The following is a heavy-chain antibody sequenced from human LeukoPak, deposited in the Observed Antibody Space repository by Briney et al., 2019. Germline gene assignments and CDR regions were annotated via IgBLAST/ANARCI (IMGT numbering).Heavy chain of an antibody. CDR3: ARGGVIFTYYYDSSGRAYFDY. D-gene: IGHD3-22*01. V-gene: IGHV3-21*01. Sequence: GGSLRLSCAASGFTFSSYNMNWVRQAPGRGLEWVSSISTSGSYIYYADSVKGRFTISRDNAKNSLYLQMNSLRAEDTAVYYCARGGVIFTYYYDSSGRAYFDYWGQGTLVTVSS. CDR1: GFTFSSYN. CDR2: ISTSGSYI. J-gene: IGHJ4*02.